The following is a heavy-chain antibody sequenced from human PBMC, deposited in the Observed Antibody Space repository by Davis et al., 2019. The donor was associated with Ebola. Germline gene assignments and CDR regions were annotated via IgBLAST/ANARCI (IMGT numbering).Heavy chain of an antibody. Sequence: GESLKISCAASGFTFSSYGMHWVRQAPGKGLEWVAVISYDGSNKYYADSVKGRFTISRDNSKNTLYLQMNSLRAEDTAVYYCARGDCSGGSCYHYYYYGMDVWGKGTTVTVSS. D-gene: IGHD2-15*01. CDR1: GFTFSSYG. CDR2: ISYDGSNK. CDR3: ARGDCSGGSCYHYYYYGMDV. V-gene: IGHV3-30*03. J-gene: IGHJ6*04.